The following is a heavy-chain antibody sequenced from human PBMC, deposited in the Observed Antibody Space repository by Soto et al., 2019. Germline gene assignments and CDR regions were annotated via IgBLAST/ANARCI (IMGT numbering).Heavy chain of an antibody. J-gene: IGHJ4*02. D-gene: IGHD1-1*01. V-gene: IGHV4-39*01. CDR3: ASHRRYDWNDVASDY. Sequence: SETLSLTCTVSGGSISSSRYYWGWIRQPPGKGLEWIGSIYYSGRTYYNPSLKSRVTISVDTSKNQFSLKLSSVTAADTAVYYCASHRRYDWNDVASDYWGQGTLVTVSS. CDR2: IYYSGRT. CDR1: GGSISSSRYY.